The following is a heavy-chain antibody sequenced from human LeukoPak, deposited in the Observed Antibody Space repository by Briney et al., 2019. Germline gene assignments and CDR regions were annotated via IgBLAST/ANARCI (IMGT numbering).Heavy chain of an antibody. CDR3: ARDITYLPVWSGYRADYYGMDV. D-gene: IGHD3-3*01. CDR1: GFTFSTYP. CDR2: IRDSGTT. V-gene: IGHV3-48*01. J-gene: IGHJ6*02. Sequence: PGGSLRLSCAASGFTFSTYPMNWVRQAPGKGLEWISHIRDSGTTDYADSVKGRFTISRDNAKNSLYLQLSSLRAEDTAVYYCARDITYLPVWSGYRADYYGMDVWGQGTTVTVSS.